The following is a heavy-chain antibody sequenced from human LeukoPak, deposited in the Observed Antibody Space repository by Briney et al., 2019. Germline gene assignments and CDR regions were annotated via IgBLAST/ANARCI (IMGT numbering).Heavy chain of an antibody. J-gene: IGHJ4*02. D-gene: IGHD2-21*02. CDR1: GDSVSSDSAA. CDR2: TYYRSKWYN. CDR3: ARSANSAHTAVFDY. V-gene: IGHV6-1*01. Sequence: SQTLSLTCAISGDSVSSDSAAWNWIRQSPSRGLEWLGRTYYRSKWYNDYAVSVKGRITINPDTSKNQFSLQLNSVTPEDTAVFYCARSANSAHTAVFDYWGQGTLVTVSS.